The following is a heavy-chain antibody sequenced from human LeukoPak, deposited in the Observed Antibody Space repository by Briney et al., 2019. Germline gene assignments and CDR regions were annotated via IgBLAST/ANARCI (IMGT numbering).Heavy chain of an antibody. V-gene: IGHV4-39*02. J-gene: IGHJ1*01. CDR3: ARRRYYDSTGYFE. D-gene: IGHD3-22*01. CDR2: VYYTGRT. CDR1: GDFISSSSYY. Sequence: SETLSLTCTVSGDFISSSSYYWGWIRQPPGKRLGWIGDVYYTGRTYYNPSFKSRVFISIDTSKNYFSLNLNFVTAADTAVYYCARRRYYDSTGYFEWGRGSLVTVSS.